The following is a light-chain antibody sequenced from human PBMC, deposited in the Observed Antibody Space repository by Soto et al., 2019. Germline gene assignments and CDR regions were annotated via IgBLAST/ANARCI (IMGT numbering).Light chain of an antibody. J-gene: IGKJ3*01. V-gene: IGKV1-9*01. CDR1: QSINTY. Sequence: DIQMTQSPSSLSASIGDRVTITCRASQSINTYLNWYQQRPGKAPELLIFAASTLQSGVPSRFSGSGSGAEFTLTISSLQPEDFATYYCQQVNSYPFTFGPGTRVDIK. CDR3: QQVNSYPFT. CDR2: AAS.